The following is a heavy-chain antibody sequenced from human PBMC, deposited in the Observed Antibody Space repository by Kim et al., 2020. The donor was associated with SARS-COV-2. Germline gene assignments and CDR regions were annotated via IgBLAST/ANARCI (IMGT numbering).Heavy chain of an antibody. CDR1: GYTFTSYG. CDR3: ARDEYGDYSSAVDY. D-gene: IGHD4-17*01. J-gene: IGHJ4*02. V-gene: IGHV1-18*01. Sequence: ASVKVSCKASGYTFTSYGISWVRQAPGQGLEWMGWISAYNGNTNYAQKLQGRVTMTTDTSTSTAYMELRSLRSDDTAVYYCARDEYGDYSSAVDYWGQGTLVTVSS. CDR2: ISAYNGNT.